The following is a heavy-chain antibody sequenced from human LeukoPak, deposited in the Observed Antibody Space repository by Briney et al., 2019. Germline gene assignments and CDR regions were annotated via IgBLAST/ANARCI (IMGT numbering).Heavy chain of an antibody. D-gene: IGHD6-19*01. CDR3: AKGVAGTVVGYYFDY. Sequence: PGGSLRLSCAASGFTYSSCAMSWVRQAPGKGLEWVSAISGSGGSTYYADSVKGRFTISRDNSKNTLYLQMNSLRAEDTAVYYCAKGVAGTVVGYYFDYWGQGALVTVSS. CDR1: GFTYSSCA. V-gene: IGHV3-23*01. CDR2: ISGSGGST. J-gene: IGHJ4*02.